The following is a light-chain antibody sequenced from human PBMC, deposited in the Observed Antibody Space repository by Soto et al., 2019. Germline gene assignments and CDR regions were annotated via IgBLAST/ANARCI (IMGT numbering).Light chain of an antibody. CDR1: DIRSKS. CDR3: QVWDTTSDPEGV. V-gene: IGLV3-21*04. Sequence: SYELTQPPSVSETPGKTATITCGGSDIRSKSVNWYQQKPGQAPVLIMFYDRVRPSGIPARFSGSNSGNTATLTISGVEVGDEADYYCQVWDTTSDPEGVFGGGTKLTVL. J-gene: IGLJ3*02. CDR2: YDR.